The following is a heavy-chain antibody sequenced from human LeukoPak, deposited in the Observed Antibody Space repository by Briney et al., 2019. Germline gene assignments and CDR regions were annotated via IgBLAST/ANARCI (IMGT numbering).Heavy chain of an antibody. Sequence: TGGSLRLSCAASGFTFSSYGMHWVRQAPGKGLEWVAVLWNDGSNKYYADSVKGRFTISRDNSKNTLYLQMNSLRAEEPAVYYCARDYCSSTSCLFDYWGQGPLVTVSS. CDR3: ARDYCSSTSCLFDY. V-gene: IGHV3-33*01. CDR2: LWNDGSNK. CDR1: GFTFSSYG. J-gene: IGHJ4*02. D-gene: IGHD2-2*01.